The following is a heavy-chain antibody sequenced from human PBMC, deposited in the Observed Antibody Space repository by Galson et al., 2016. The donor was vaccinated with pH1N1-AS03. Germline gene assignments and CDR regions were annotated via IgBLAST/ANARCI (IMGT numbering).Heavy chain of an antibody. Sequence: SVKISCKASGYTFSRYYMHWIRQAPGQGPEWMGVIDPSIGSTTYAQKFQGRVNMTRDTATTTAYMELRSLRSDDTAVYYCATYGSGTRGGFDYWGQGALFTVSS. CDR3: ATYGSGTRGGFDY. D-gene: IGHD3-10*01. V-gene: IGHV1-46*01. J-gene: IGHJ4*02. CDR2: IDPSIGST. CDR1: GYTFSRYY.